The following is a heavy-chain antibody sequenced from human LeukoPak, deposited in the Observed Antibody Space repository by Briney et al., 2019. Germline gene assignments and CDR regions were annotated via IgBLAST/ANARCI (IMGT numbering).Heavy chain of an antibody. J-gene: IGHJ4*02. Sequence: GGSLRLSCAASGFTFSSYAMHWVRQAPGKGLEWVAVISYDGSNKYYADSVKGRFTISRDNSKNTLYLQMSSLRAEDTAVYYCARDRAGYYDSSGATDYWGQGTLVTVSS. CDR1: GFTFSSYA. V-gene: IGHV3-30-3*01. CDR3: ARDRAGYYDSSGATDY. D-gene: IGHD3-22*01. CDR2: ISYDGSNK.